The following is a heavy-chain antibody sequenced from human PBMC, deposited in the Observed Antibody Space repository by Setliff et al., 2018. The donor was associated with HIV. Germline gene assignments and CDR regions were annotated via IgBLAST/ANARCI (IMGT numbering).Heavy chain of an antibody. J-gene: IGHJ3*02. V-gene: IGHV4-30-2*01. CDR1: GGSSSSGGYS. CDR3: ARGPYYYDSSGSVDAFDI. Sequence: PSETLSLTCAVSGGSSSSGGYSWSWIRQPPGKGLEWIGYIYHSGSTYYNPSLKSRVTISVDRSKNQFSLKLSSVTAADTAVYYCARGPYYYDSSGSVDAFDIWGQGTMVTVSS. CDR2: IYHSGST. D-gene: IGHD3-22*01.